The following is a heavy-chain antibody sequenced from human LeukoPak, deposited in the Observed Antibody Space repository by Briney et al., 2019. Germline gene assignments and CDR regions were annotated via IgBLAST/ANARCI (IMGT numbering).Heavy chain of an antibody. D-gene: IGHD2-15*01. CDR3: ARHEDMDGAGYFDY. J-gene: IGHJ4*02. CDR1: GYSFTSYW. Sequence: PGESLKISCKGSGYSFTSYWICWVRQMPGKGREWMGIIYPGDSDSRYSPSFQGQVTISADKSISTAYLQWSSLKASDTAMYYCARHEDMDGAGYFDYWGQGTLVTVSS. CDR2: IYPGDSDS. V-gene: IGHV5-51*01.